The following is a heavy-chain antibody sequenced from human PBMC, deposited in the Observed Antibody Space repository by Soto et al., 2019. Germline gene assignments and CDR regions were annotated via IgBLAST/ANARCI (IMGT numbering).Heavy chain of an antibody. D-gene: IGHD1-1*01. V-gene: IGHV4-34*01. CDR2: IHPSGST. CDR1: GGSLTDYY. J-gene: IGHJ6*02. CDR3: ERGRDEYKLGNV. Sequence: PSETLSLTCAVSGGSLTDYYWPWIRQSPGKGLEWIGEIHPSGSTNYNPSLRSRVTISIDTSKNQVSLKLTSLTAADTAVYYCERGRDEYKLGNVWGHGTTVTVSS.